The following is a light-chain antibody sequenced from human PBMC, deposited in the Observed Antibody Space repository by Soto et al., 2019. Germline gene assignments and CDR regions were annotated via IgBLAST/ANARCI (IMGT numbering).Light chain of an antibody. CDR2: GAS. CDR3: QQYDDWLRLT. J-gene: IGKJ4*01. CDR1: QSVNIY. Sequence: EIVMTQSPATLSVSPGERATLSCRASQSVNIYLAWYQQQPGQAPRLLIFGASSRATGIPARFSGSGSGTEFNLTISSLQSEAFEVYFCQQYDDWLRLTFGGGTKVEIK. V-gene: IGKV3D-15*01.